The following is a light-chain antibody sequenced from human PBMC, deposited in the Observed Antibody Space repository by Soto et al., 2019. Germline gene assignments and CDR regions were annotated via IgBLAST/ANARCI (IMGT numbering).Light chain of an antibody. V-gene: IGLV2-14*01. CDR2: DVS. CDR1: SSDVGGYNY. J-gene: IGLJ1*01. CDR3: RSYTSLNTYV. Sequence: QSVLTQPASVSGSPGQSITISCTGTSSDVGGYNYVSWYQQHPGKAPKLMIYDVSNRPSGVSNRFSGSKSGNTASLTISGLQAEYEADYYCRSYTSLNTYVFGTGTKLTVL.